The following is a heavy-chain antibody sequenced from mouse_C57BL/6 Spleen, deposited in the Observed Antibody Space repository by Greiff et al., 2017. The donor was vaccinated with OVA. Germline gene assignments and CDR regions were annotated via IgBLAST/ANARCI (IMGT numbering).Heavy chain of an antibody. CDR1: FSTFTSYW. J-gene: IGHJ3*01. D-gene: IGHD2-4*01. V-gene: IGHV1-52*01. CDR3: ASNYDYDFSWLAY. Sequence: QVQLQQPGAELVRPGSSVKLSCTASFSTFTSYWLHWVKQRPIQGLEWIGNIDPSDSETHYNQKFKDKATLTVDKSSSTAYMQLSSLTSEDSAVYYGASNYDYDFSWLAYWGQGTLVTVAA. CDR2: IDPSDSET.